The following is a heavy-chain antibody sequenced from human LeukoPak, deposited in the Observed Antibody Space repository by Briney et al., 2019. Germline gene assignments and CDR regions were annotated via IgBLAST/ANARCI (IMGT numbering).Heavy chain of an antibody. V-gene: IGHV1-69*05. Sequence: SVKVSCKASGGTFISYAISWVRQAPGQGLEWMGRIIPIFGTANYAQKFQGRVTITTDESTSTAYMELSSLRSEDTAVYYCARDRGYDYVWGSYNYFDYWGQGTLVTVSS. D-gene: IGHD3-16*01. CDR3: ARDRGYDYVWGSYNYFDY. J-gene: IGHJ4*02. CDR1: GGTFISYA. CDR2: IIPIFGTA.